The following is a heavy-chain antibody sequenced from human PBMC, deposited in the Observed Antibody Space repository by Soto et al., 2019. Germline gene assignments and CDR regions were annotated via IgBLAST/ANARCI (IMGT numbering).Heavy chain of an antibody. D-gene: IGHD3-22*01. V-gene: IGHV4-30-4*01. J-gene: IGHJ3*01. CDR2: ISYSGST. Sequence: SETLSLTCTVSGGSINSTDYYWSWIRQPPGKGLEWIGYISYSGSTYHNPSLTSRVNISVDKSKNQFSLKLNSLTAADTAVYYCATVPTYYYDRSGYANAFDVWGQGTMVTVSS. CDR3: ATVPTYYYDRSGYANAFDV. CDR1: GGSINSTDYY.